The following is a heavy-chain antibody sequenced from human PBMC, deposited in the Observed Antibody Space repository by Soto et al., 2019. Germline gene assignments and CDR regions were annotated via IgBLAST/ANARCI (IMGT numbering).Heavy chain of an antibody. V-gene: IGHV1-2*04. CDR3: ARGPIAVAGFDFDY. J-gene: IGHJ4*02. CDR2: INPNSGGT. D-gene: IGHD6-19*01. CDR1: GYTFTGYY. Sequence: SVKVSCKASGYTFTGYYMHWVRQAPGQGLEWMGWINPNSGGTNYAQKFQGWVTMTRDTSISTAYMELSRLRSDDTAVYYCARGPIAVAGFDFDYWGQGTLVTVSS.